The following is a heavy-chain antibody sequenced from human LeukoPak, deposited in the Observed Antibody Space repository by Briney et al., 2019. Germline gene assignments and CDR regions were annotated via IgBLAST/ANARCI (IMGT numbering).Heavy chain of an antibody. CDR2: INPNSGGT. Sequence: ASVKVSCKASGYTFTGYYMHWVRQAPGQGLEWMGWINPNSGGTNDAQKFQGRVTMTRDTSISTAYMELSRLRSDDTAVYYCARVVGYDSSGYPDYWGQGTLVTVSS. D-gene: IGHD3-22*01. CDR1: GYTFTGYY. J-gene: IGHJ4*02. V-gene: IGHV1-2*02. CDR3: ARVVGYDSSGYPDY.